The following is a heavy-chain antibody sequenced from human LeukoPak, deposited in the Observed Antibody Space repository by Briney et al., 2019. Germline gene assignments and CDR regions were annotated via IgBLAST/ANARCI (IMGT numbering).Heavy chain of an antibody. CDR1: GFTVTRYG. D-gene: IGHD3-16*02. CDR2: IRYDGSDK. CDR3: GKDLFDDYFWGTYRGIDY. J-gene: IGHJ4*02. V-gene: IGHV3-30*02. Sequence: GGSLRLSCAASGFTVTRYGMHWVRQAPGKGLEWVAFIRYDGSDKYFADSVKGRFTISRDDSKNIMFLQMNSLIAEDTAVYCCGKDLFDDYFWGTYRGIDYWGQGTLVTVSS.